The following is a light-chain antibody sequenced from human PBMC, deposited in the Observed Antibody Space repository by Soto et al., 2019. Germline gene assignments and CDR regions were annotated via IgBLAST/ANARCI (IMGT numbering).Light chain of an antibody. CDR1: QSLVYSDGNTY. CDR2: KVS. J-gene: IGKJ4*01. V-gene: IGKV2-30*01. CDR3: MQGTHWPLT. Sequence: DVVMTQSPLSLTVTLGQPASISCRSSQSLVYSDGNTYLNWFHQRPGQSPRRLIYKVSDRDSGVPDRFSGSGSGTDFTLKISRVEADDVGIYYCMQGTHWPLTFGGGTKVEIK.